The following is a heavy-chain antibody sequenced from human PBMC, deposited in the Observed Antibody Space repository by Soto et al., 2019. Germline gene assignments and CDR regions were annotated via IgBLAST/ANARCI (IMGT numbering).Heavy chain of an antibody. CDR3: ARNSRYCSGGSCYSGTYYYGMDV. J-gene: IGHJ6*02. CDR1: GYSFTSYW. Sequence: PGESLKISCKGSGYSFTSYWVGWVRQMPGKGLEWMGIIYPGDSDTRYSPSFQGQVTISADKSISTAYLQWSSLKASDTAMYYCARNSRYCSGGSCYSGTYYYGMDVWGQGTRVTVSS. V-gene: IGHV5-51*01. D-gene: IGHD2-15*01. CDR2: IYPGDSDT.